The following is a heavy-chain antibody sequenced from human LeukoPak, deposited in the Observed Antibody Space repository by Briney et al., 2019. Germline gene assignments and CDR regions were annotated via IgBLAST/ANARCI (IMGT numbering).Heavy chain of an antibody. CDR1: GIMFSDSA. D-gene: IGHD6-19*01. CDR2: ITDNYNT. J-gene: IGHJ4*02. CDR3: VKGACSSGCSGNY. V-gene: IGHV3-23*01. Sequence: GGSLRLSCAASGIMFSDSAMYWVRQAPGKGLECVAVITDNYNTYYGDSVKGRFTVSRDNSKKTLYLQMNSPRVDDTALYHCVKGACSSGCSGNYWGQGTRVIVSS.